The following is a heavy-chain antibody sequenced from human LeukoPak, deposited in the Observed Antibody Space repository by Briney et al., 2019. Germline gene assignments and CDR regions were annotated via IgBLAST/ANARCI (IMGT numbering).Heavy chain of an antibody. CDR2: IIPIFGTA. D-gene: IGHD3-10*01. J-gene: IGHJ4*02. Sequence: SVKVSCKASGGTFSSYAISWARQAPGQGLEWMGRIIPIFGTANYAQKFQGRVTITTDESTSTAYMELSSLRSEDTAVYYCASFSSGTPMYWGQGTLVTVSS. CDR3: ASFSSGTPMY. V-gene: IGHV1-69*05. CDR1: GGTFSSYA.